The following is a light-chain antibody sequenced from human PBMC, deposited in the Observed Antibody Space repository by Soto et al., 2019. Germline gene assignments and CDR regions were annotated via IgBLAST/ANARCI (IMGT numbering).Light chain of an antibody. CDR1: QSVSSN. V-gene: IGKV3-15*01. J-gene: IGKJ1*01. CDR2: GAS. Sequence: EIVLTQSPATLSLSPGARAPLSCRARQSVSSNLAWYQQHPGQAPRLLIYGASTRATGIPARFSGSGSGTEFTLPISSLQSEDFAVYYCQQYNNWSRRFGQGTKVDIK. CDR3: QQYNNWSRR.